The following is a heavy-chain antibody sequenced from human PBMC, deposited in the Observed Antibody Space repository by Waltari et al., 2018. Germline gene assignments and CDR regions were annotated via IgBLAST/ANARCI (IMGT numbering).Heavy chain of an antibody. CDR3: SRGLSD. CDR1: GFTFRDHY. CDR2: IRNQGDSFAT. J-gene: IGHJ4*02. Sequence: EVQLVESGGGLVQPGGSLRLSCAASGFTFRDHYMDWVRQAPGKGLEGVGRIRNQGDSFATEYAASVKGRFTISRDDSRNSLYLQMSSLKTEDSAMYYCSRGLSDWGQGTLVTVSS. V-gene: IGHV3-72*01.